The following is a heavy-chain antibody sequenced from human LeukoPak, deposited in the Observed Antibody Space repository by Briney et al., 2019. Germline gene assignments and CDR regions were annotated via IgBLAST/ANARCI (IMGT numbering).Heavy chain of an antibody. CDR2: ISYDGSNK. CDR1: GFTFSSYA. Sequence: PGRSLRLSCAASGFTFSSYAMHWVRKAPGKGLEWVAVISYDGSNKYYADSVKGRFTISRDNSKNTLYLQMNSLRAEDTAVYYCARDPGMVRGVPDIDYWGQGTLVTVSS. D-gene: IGHD3-10*01. J-gene: IGHJ4*02. CDR3: ARDPGMVRGVPDIDY. V-gene: IGHV3-30-3*01.